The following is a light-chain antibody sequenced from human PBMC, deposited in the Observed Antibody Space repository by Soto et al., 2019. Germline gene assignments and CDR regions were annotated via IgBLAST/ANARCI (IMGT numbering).Light chain of an antibody. V-gene: IGLV1-47*01. CDR1: SSNIGSNF. Sequence: QSVLTQPPSASGTPGPRVTISCSGSSSNIGSNFVYWYQQLPGTAPKLLIYRNNQRPSGVPDRFSGSKSGTSASLAISGLRSEDEADYYCAAWDDSLSHEVFGGGTKVTVL. J-gene: IGLJ2*01. CDR2: RNN. CDR3: AAWDDSLSHEV.